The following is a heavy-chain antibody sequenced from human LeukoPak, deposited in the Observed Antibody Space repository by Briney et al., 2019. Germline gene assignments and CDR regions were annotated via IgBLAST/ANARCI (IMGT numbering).Heavy chain of an antibody. CDR1: GFTFSSYA. J-gene: IGHJ4*02. D-gene: IGHD3-22*01. CDR3: AKPDYDSSGYYGRREYYFDY. Sequence: GGSLRLSCAASGFTFSSYAMSWVRQAPGKGLEWVSAISGSGGSTYYADSVKGRFTISRDNSKNTLYLQMNSLRAEDTAVYYCAKPDYDSSGYYGRREYYFDYWGQGTLVTVSS. CDR2: ISGSGGST. V-gene: IGHV3-23*01.